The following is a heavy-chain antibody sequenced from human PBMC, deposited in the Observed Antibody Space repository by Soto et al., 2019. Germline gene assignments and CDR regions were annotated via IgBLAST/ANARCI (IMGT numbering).Heavy chain of an antibody. Sequence: PGGSLRLSCAASGFTFSSYGMHWVRQAPGKGLEWVAVIWYDGSNKYYADSVKGRFTISRDNSKNTLYLQMNSLRAEDTAVYYCARDQEDWNYNAPDYWGQGTLVTVSS. CDR1: GFTFSSYG. CDR3: ARDQEDWNYNAPDY. CDR2: IWYDGSNK. J-gene: IGHJ4*02. V-gene: IGHV3-33*01. D-gene: IGHD1-7*01.